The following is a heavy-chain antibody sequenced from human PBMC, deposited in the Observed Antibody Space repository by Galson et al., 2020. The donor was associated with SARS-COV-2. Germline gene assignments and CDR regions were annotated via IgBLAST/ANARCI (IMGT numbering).Heavy chain of an antibody. V-gene: IGHV3-7*04. J-gene: IGHJ4*02. Sequence: GGSLRLSCVASGFTFSSHWMSWVRQAPGKGLEWVANINQDGSERNYVDSVKGRFTISRDTAKNSLYLQVNSLRAEDTAVYYCARACDSGGYYWSNWGQGTLVTVSS. CDR2: INQDGSER. D-gene: IGHD3-22*01. CDR3: ARACDSGGYYWSN. CDR1: GFTFSSHW.